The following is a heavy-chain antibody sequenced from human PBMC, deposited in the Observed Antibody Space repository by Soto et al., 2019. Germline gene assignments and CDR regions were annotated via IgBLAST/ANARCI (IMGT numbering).Heavy chain of an antibody. CDR1: GFSLSTSGVG. V-gene: IGHV2-5*02. CDR2: IYWDDDK. J-gene: IGHJ4*02. Sequence: QITLKESGPTLVKPTQTLTLTCTFSGFSLSTSGVGVGWIRQPPGKALEWLALIYWDDDKRYSPSLKSRLTITKDTSNNQVVRTMTNMDTVDTATYYCSHSPGGGSHWDYWGQGTLVTVSS. D-gene: IGHD1-26*01. CDR3: SHSPGGGSHWDY.